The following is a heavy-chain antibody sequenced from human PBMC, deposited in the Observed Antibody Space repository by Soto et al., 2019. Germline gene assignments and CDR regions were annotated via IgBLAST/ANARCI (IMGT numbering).Heavy chain of an antibody. V-gene: IGHV4-39*01. CDR3: ARGNYDSSGYYYVGFDY. CDR1: GGSISSSSYY. CDR2: IYYSGST. Sequence: QLQLQESGPGLVKPSETLSLTCTVSGGSISSSSYYWGWIRQPPGKGLEWIGSIYYSGSTYYNPSLKSRVTISVDTSKNQLSLKLSSVTAADTAVYYCARGNYDSSGYYYVGFDYWGQGTLVTVSS. D-gene: IGHD3-22*01. J-gene: IGHJ4*02.